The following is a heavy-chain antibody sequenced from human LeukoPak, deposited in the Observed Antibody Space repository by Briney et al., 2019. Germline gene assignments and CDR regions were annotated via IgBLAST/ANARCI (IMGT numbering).Heavy chain of an antibody. CDR3: AHRRPYYDISTGYYTIAFDI. D-gene: IGHD3-9*01. CDR2: IYWNDDK. J-gene: IGHJ3*02. CDR1: GFSLSTSGVG. Sequence: SGPTLVKPTQTLTLTCTFSGFSLSTSGVGVGWIRQPPGKALEWLALIYWNDDKRYSPSLKSRLTITKDTSKNQVVLTMTNMDPVDTATYYCAHRRPYYDISTGYYTIAFDIWGQGTMVTVSS. V-gene: IGHV2-5*01.